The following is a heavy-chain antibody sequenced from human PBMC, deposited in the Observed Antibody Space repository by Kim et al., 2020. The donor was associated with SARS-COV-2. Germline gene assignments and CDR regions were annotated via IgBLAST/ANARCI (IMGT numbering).Heavy chain of an antibody. J-gene: IGHJ6*02. V-gene: IGHV4-4*02. CDR2: IYHSGST. D-gene: IGHD3-9*01. Sequence: SETLSLTCAVSGDSISSSNWWSWVRRPPGKGLEWIGEIYHSGSTNYNPSLKSRVTISVDKSKNQFSLKLSSVTAADTAVYYCARVFGFYDILTGYYNGYYYGMDVWGQGTTVTVSS. CDR3: ARVFGFYDILTGYYNGYYYGMDV. CDR1: GDSISSSNW.